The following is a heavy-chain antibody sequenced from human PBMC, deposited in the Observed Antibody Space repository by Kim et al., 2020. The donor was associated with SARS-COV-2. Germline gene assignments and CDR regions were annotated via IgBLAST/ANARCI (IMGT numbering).Heavy chain of an antibody. D-gene: IGHD3-3*01. J-gene: IGHJ6*02. Sequence: SETLSLTCTVSGGSISSYYWSWIRQPPGKGLEWIGYIYYSGSTNYNPSLKSRVTISVDTSKNQFSLKLSSVTAADTAVYYCARARDDFWSVVFGMDVWGQRTTVTVSS. CDR2: IYYSGST. CDR1: GGSISSYY. CDR3: ARARDDFWSVVFGMDV. V-gene: IGHV4-59*13.